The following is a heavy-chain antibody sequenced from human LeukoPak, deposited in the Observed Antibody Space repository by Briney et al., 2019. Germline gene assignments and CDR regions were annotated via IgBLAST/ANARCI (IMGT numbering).Heavy chain of an antibody. D-gene: IGHD3-9*01. CDR3: ARYSTGLFDY. Sequence: PGGSLRLSCAASGFTFSSYSMNWVRQAPGKGLEWVSSISSSSSYIYYADSVKVRFTISRDNAKNSLYLQMNSLRAEDTAVYYCARYSTGLFDYWGQGTLVTVSS. V-gene: IGHV3-21*01. J-gene: IGHJ4*02. CDR2: ISSSSSYI. CDR1: GFTFSSYS.